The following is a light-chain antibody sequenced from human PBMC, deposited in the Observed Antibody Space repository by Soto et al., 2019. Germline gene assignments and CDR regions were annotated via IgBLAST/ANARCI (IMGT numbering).Light chain of an antibody. Sequence: DIQMTQSPSTLSASVGDRVTITCRASQSISDWLAWYQVKPGKAPKLLIFDVSRLESGVPSRFSGSGSGTEFTLSISSLEPDDFETYYGQPYNFYFGGGTEVEI. CDR2: DVS. CDR3: QPYNFY. CDR1: QSISDW. J-gene: IGKJ4*01. V-gene: IGKV1-5*01.